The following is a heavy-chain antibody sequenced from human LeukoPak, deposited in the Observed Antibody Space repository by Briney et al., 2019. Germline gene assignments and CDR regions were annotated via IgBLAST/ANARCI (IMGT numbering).Heavy chain of an antibody. CDR2: IKQDGSEK. J-gene: IGHJ6*02. CDR3: AREQYYYGMDV. V-gene: IGHV3-7*03. Sequence: GGSLRLSCAASGLTFSEYDMHWVRQAPGKGLEWVANIKQDGSEKYYVDSVKGRFTISRDNAKNSLYLQMNSLRAEDTAVYYCAREQYYYGMDVWGQGTTVTVSS. CDR1: GLTFSEYD.